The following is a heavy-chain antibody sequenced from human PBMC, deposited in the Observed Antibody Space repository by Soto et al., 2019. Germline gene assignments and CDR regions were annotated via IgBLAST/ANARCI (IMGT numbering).Heavy chain of an antibody. CDR3: ARGFPAGKGNSPDY. D-gene: IGHD4-4*01. Sequence: QRPSCAASGFTFRNYAMTWVRQAPGKGLEWVSGLNGSGGSTSSADSVKGRFAISRDNSKNKLYLQMNSLRDGDTAVYYCARGFPAGKGNSPDYRGQGTLVTVSS. CDR2: LNGSGGST. CDR1: GFTFRNYA. J-gene: IGHJ4*02. V-gene: IGHV3-23*01.